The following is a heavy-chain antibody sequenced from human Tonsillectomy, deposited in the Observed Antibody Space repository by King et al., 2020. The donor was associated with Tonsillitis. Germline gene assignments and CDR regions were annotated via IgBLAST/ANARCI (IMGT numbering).Heavy chain of an antibody. CDR2: IYPCDSVI. V-gene: IGHV5-51*01. CDR1: GYSFTSYW. D-gene: IGHD2-2*01. Sequence: QLVQSGAEVKKPGESLKISCKGSGYSFTSYWIGWVRQMPGKGLEWMGIIYPCDSVIRDRPSFQGTVTFSADKSISTTYLQWSSLKALDTAMYYCARPAGYCSSTSAGCYFEYWGQGTLVTVSS. J-gene: IGHJ4*02. CDR3: ARPAGYCSSTSAGCYFEY.